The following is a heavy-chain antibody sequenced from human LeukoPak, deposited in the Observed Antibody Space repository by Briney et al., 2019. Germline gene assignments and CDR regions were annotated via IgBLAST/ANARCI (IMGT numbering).Heavy chain of an antibody. CDR3: ARGSAVAGTDY. CDR2: ISSSSSYI. D-gene: IGHD6-19*01. Sequence: GGSLRLSCAASGFTFSSYSLNWVRQAPGKGLEWVSSISSSSSYIYYADSVKGRFTISRDNAKNSLYLQMNSLRAEDTAVYYCARGSAVAGTDYWGQGTLVTVSS. CDR1: GFTFSSYS. V-gene: IGHV3-21*01. J-gene: IGHJ4*02.